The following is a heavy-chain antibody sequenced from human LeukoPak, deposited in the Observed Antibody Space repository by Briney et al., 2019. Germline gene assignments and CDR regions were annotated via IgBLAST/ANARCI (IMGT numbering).Heavy chain of an antibody. CDR1: GFTFDDYA. CDR2: ISWKSGSI. J-gene: IGHJ4*02. Sequence: PGRSLRLSCAASGFTFDDYAMHWVRQAPGKGLEWVSGISWKSGSIGYADSVRGRFTISRDNAKNSLYLQMNSLRAEDTALYYCARARGPSTIFGVVVYWGQGTLVTVSS. V-gene: IGHV3-9*01. CDR3: ARARGPSTIFGVVVY. D-gene: IGHD3-3*01.